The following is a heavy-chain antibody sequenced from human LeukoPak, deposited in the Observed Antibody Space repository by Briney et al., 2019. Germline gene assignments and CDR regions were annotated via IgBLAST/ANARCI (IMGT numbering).Heavy chain of an antibody. D-gene: IGHD2-2*02. CDR2: IWYDGSNK. V-gene: IGHV3-33*01. Sequence: GGSLRLSCAASGFTFSSYGMHWVRQAPGKGLEWVAVIWYDGSNKYYADSVKGRFTISRDNSKNTLYLQMNSLRAEDTAVYYCARLEYCTSSSCYSLRYWGQGTLVTVSS. CDR3: ARLEYCTSSSCYSLRY. CDR1: GFTFSSYG. J-gene: IGHJ4*02.